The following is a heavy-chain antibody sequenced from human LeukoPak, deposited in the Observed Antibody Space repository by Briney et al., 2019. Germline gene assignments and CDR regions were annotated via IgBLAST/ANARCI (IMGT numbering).Heavy chain of an antibody. V-gene: IGHV4-38-2*02. J-gene: IGHJ5*02. Sequence: SETLSLTCTVSGYSISSSYYWGWIRQPPGKGLEWIGSIYHSGNTYYNPSLKSRVTISVDTSKNQFSLKLNSVSAADTAVYYCARLTVPLRFDPWGQGTLVTVSS. CDR1: GYSISSSYY. D-gene: IGHD2-2*01. CDR2: IYHSGNT. CDR3: ARLTVPLRFDP.